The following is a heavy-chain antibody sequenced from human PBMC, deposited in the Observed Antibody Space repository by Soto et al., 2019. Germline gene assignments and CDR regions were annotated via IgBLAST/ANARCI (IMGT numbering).Heavy chain of an antibody. V-gene: IGHV6-1*01. CDR1: GDSVSSYSVV. CDR2: TYYRSKWYS. CDR3: ARLIGNSWLDD. D-gene: IGHD2-8*01. Sequence: SQTLSLTCAISGDSVSSYSVVWNWIRQSPSGGLEWLGRTYYRSKWYSEYAISVQSRITVNADTSKNQVSLQLDSVTPDDTAVYYCARLIGNSWLDDWGQGTLVTVPQ. J-gene: IGHJ5*02.